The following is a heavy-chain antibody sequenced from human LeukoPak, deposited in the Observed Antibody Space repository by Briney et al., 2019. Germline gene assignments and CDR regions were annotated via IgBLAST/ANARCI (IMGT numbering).Heavy chain of an antibody. CDR1: GGSMRNDN. D-gene: IGHD5-24*01. CDR3: ARGDGYLIY. V-gene: IGHV4-4*07. J-gene: IGHJ4*02. CDR2: IFTNGSI. Sequence: SETLSLTCTVSGGSMRNDNWTWIRQPVGKRLEWIGRIFTNGSIDCNPSLTSRVTMSVESSKSQVSLKVRSVTTADTAVYYCARGDGYLIYWGQGTLVTVSS.